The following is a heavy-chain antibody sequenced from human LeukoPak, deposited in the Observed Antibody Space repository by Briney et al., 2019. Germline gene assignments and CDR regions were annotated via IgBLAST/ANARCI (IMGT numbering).Heavy chain of an antibody. CDR2: ISGSGSRT. CDR1: GFTFSSYA. Sequence: PGGSLRLSCAASGFTFSSYAMSWVRQAPGKGLEWVSAISGSGSRTYYADSVKGRFTFSRDNSKNTLYLQMNSLRAEDTAVYYCAKDRSITMIVDYWGQGTLVTVSS. D-gene: IGHD3-22*01. V-gene: IGHV3-23*01. CDR3: AKDRSITMIVDY. J-gene: IGHJ4*02.